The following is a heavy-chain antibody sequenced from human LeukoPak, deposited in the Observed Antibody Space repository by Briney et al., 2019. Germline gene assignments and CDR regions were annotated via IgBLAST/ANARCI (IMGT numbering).Heavy chain of an antibody. CDR2: ISSSSNYI. V-gene: IGHV3-21*01. J-gene: IGHJ6*03. CDR3: ARGVDYYYYYMDV. CDR1: GFTFSSYS. Sequence: GGSLRLSCAASGFTFSSYSMNWVRQAPGKGLEWVSSISSSSNYIYYADSAKGRFTISRDNAKNSMYLQMNSLRAEDTAVYYCARGVDYYYYYMDVWGKGTTVTVSS.